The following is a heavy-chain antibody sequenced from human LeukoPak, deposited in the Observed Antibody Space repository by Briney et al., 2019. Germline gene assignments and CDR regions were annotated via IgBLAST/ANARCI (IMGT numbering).Heavy chain of an antibody. CDR1: GFTVSSNY. CDR2: IYSGGST. J-gene: IGHJ4*02. Sequence: PGGSLRLSCAASGFTVSSNYMSWVRQAPGKGLEWVSVIYSGGSTYYADSVKGRFTISRDNAKNTLYLQMNSLRAEETAVYYCARDWFHAIDYWGQGTLVTVSS. CDR3: ARDWFHAIDY. V-gene: IGHV3-53*01. D-gene: IGHD2/OR15-2a*01.